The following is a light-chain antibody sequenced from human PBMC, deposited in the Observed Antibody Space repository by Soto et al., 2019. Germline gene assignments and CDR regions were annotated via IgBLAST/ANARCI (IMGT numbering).Light chain of an antibody. CDR3: QHTFNSPPWT. Sequence: DIQITQSPSSLSASVGDRVTITCRASQSIRSYLNWYQQERGKAPRVLISGASNLQSGVPSRFSGSGSGTDFTLTISSLQSEDFASYFCQHTFNSPPWTFGQGTKVDIK. J-gene: IGKJ1*01. CDR1: QSIRSY. CDR2: GAS. V-gene: IGKV1-39*01.